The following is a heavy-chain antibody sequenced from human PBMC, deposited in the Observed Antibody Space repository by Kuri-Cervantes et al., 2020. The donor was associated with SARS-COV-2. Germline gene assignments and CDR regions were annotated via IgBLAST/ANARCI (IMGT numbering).Heavy chain of an antibody. D-gene: IGHD1-26*01. CDR2: INHSGST. V-gene: IGHV4-34*01. CDR1: GGSFSGYY. Sequence: SETLSLTCAVYGGSFSGYYWSWIRQPPGKGLEWIGEINHSGSTIYNPSLKSRVTISVDTSKNQFSLKLSSVTAADTAVYYCARGWYPVGATILYYFDYWGQGTLVTVSS. CDR3: ARGWYPVGATILYYFDY. J-gene: IGHJ4*02.